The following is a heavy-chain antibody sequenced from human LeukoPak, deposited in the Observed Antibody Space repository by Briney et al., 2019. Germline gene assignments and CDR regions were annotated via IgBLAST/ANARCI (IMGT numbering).Heavy chain of an antibody. CDR1: GYTFTNDY. D-gene: IGHD1-1*01. J-gene: IGHJ5*02. V-gene: IGHV1-46*01. CDR2: SSPGGGKT. CDR3: ASERPSTGCFDP. Sequence: ASVKVSCKASGYTFTNDYIHWVRQAPGQELEWMAVSSPGGGKTYYTQKFQGRVTVTSDTSTTTVYLEVSSLTSEDTAVYYCASERPSTGCFDPWGQGTLVTVSS.